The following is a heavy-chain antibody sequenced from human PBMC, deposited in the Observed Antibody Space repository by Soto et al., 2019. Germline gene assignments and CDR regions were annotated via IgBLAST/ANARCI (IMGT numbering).Heavy chain of an antibody. V-gene: IGHV1-69*12. D-gene: IGHD5-12*01. J-gene: IGHJ4*02. Sequence: QVQLVQSGAEVRQPASSVKVSCKTSGGTFSSYAISWVRQAPGQGLEWMGGIVPIVDTSTYAQKFQGRVTITADESTSTPYMELSSLRSDDTAIYYCVRVVAIPGYPDNCGQATLVTVSS. CDR1: GGTFSSYA. CDR2: IVPIVDTS. CDR3: VRVVAIPGYPDN.